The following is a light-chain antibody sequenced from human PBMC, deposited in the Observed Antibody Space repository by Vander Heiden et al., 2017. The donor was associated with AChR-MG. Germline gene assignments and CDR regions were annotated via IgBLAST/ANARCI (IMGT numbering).Light chain of an antibody. CDR2: DVN. CDR3: SSYTSKSTLM. V-gene: IGLV2-14*03. CDR1: NRDIGDYNY. Sequence: QSALTQPASVSGSPGQSITISCTGTNRDIGDYNYVSWYQQQPGEAPKRRSFDVNKRPSGISNRFSGSKSGNTASLTISGLQAEDEGDYFCSSYTSKSTLMFGGGTKLTVL. J-gene: IGLJ3*02.